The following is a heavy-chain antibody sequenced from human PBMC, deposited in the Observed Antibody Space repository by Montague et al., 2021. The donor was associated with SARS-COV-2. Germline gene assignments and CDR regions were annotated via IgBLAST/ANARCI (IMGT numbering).Heavy chain of an antibody. CDR3: ARWKLYCSGGSCYSNRFDX. Sequence: SETLSLTCTVSGGSISSSSYYWGWIRQPPGKGLEWIGSIYYSGSTYYNPSLKSRVTISVDTSKNQFSLKLSSVTAAGTAVYYCARWKLYCSGGSCYSNRFDXWGQGTMVTVSS. J-gene: IGHJ3*02. D-gene: IGHD2-15*01. V-gene: IGHV4-39*01. CDR1: GGSISSSSYY. CDR2: IYYSGST.